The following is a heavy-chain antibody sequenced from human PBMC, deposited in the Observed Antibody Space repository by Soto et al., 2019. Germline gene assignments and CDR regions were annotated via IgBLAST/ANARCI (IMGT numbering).Heavy chain of an antibody. D-gene: IGHD2-2*01. CDR3: ARSFTVPAALGY. V-gene: IGHV1-3*01. CDR1: GYTFTSYD. J-gene: IGHJ4*02. Sequence: ASVKVSCKASGYTFTSYDINWVRQATGQGLEWMGWINAGNGNTKYSQKFQGRVTITRDTSASTAYMELSSLRSEDTAVYYCARSFTVPAALGYWGQGTLVTVSS. CDR2: INAGNGNT.